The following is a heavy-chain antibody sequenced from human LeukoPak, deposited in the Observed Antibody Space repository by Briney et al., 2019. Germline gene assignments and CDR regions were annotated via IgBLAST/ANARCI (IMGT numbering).Heavy chain of an antibody. V-gene: IGHV3-23*01. J-gene: IGHJ3*02. CDR1: GFTFSSYA. D-gene: IGHD3-10*01. CDR3: ASYYGSGSYYPDDAFDI. Sequence: PGGSLRLSCAASGFTFSSYAMSWVRQAPGKGLEWVSAISGSGGSTYYADSVKGRFTISRDNSKNTLYLQMNSLRAEDTAAYYCASYYGSGSYYPDDAFDIWGQGTMVTVSS. CDR2: ISGSGGST.